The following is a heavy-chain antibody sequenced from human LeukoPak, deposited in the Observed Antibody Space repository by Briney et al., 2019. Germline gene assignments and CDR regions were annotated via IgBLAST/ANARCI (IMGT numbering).Heavy chain of an antibody. J-gene: IGHJ4*02. CDR1: GFTFSDYY. V-gene: IGHV3-11*01. CDR3: ARDLSRGVLTPHDY. D-gene: IGHD3-9*01. Sequence: GGSLRHSCAASGFTFSDYYMSWIRQAPGKGLEWVSYISSSGSTIYYADSVKGRFTISRDNAKNSLYLQMNSLRAEDTAVYYCARDLSRGVLTPHDYWGQGTLVTVSS. CDR2: ISSSGSTI.